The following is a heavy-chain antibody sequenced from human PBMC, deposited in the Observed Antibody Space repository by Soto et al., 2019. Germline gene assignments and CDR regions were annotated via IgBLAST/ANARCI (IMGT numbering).Heavy chain of an antibody. CDR1: GFTFSSYG. D-gene: IGHD3-10*01. J-gene: IGHJ4*02. Sequence: QVQLVESGGGVVQPGRSLRLSCAASGFTFSSYGMHWVRQAPGKGLEWVAVIWYDGSNKYYADSVKGRFTISRDNSKNTLYLQMNSLRAEDTAVYHCARDEYQWFGDHILGYWGQGTLVTVSS. V-gene: IGHV3-33*01. CDR2: IWYDGSNK. CDR3: ARDEYQWFGDHILGY.